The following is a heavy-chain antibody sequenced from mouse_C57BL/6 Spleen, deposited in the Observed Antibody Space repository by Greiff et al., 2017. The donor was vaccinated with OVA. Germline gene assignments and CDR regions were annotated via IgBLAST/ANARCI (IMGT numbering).Heavy chain of an antibody. CDR2: IDPETGGT. D-gene: IGHD2-4*01. Sequence: VQLKESGAELVRPGASVTLSCKASGYTFTDYEMHWVKQTPVHGLEWIGAIDPETGGTAYNQKFKGKAILTADKSSSTAYMELRSLTSEDSAVYYCTRLFDYDAWFAYWGQGTLVTVSA. J-gene: IGHJ3*01. CDR3: TRLFDYDAWFAY. CDR1: GYTFTDYE. V-gene: IGHV1-15*01.